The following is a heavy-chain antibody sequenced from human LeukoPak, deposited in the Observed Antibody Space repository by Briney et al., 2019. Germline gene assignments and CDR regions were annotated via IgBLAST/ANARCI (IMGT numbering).Heavy chain of an antibody. V-gene: IGHV2-70*11. CDR1: GFSLSTSGMC. J-gene: IGHJ4*02. CDR3: ARMGCGSYPNYFDY. Sequence: SQSGPTLLHPTQTLTLTCTFSGFSLSTSGMCVSWIRQLPGKALEWLARIDWDDDKYYSTSLKTRLTISKDTSKNQVVLTMTNMDRVDTATYFCARMGCGSYPNYFDYWGQGTLVTVSS. CDR2: IDWDDDK. D-gene: IGHD1-26*01.